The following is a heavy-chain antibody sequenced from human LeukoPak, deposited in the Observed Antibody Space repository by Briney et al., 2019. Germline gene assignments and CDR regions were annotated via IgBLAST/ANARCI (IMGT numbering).Heavy chain of an antibody. V-gene: IGHV4-4*07. CDR1: GGSISSYY. D-gene: IGHD3-10*01. CDR2: IYTSGST. J-gene: IGHJ4*02. Sequence: PSETLSLTCTVSGGSISSYYWSWIRQPAGKGLEWIGRIYTSGSTNYNPSLKSRVTMSVDTSKNQFSLKLSSVTAADTAVYYCARDSPPSGSGRLPPLDYWGPGTLGTVS. CDR3: ARDSPPSGSGRLPPLDY.